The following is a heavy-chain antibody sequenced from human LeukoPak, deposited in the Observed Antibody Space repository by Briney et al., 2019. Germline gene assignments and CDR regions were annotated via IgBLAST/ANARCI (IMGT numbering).Heavy chain of an antibody. V-gene: IGHV3-7*01. D-gene: IGHD4-17*01. CDR1: GFTFSIYW. Sequence: PGGSLRLSCAASGFTFSIYWMSWVRQAPGKGPEWVANIKQDGSEKYYVDSVKGRFTISRDNAKNSLYLQMNSLRAEDTAVYYCASAGPYGDTLDYWGQGTLVTVSS. J-gene: IGHJ4*02. CDR3: ASAGPYGDTLDY. CDR2: IKQDGSEK.